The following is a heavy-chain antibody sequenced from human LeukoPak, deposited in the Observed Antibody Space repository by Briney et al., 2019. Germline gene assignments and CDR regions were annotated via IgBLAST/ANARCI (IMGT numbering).Heavy chain of an antibody. V-gene: IGHV4-39*01. CDR2: IYYSGST. D-gene: IGHD3-3*01. CDR1: GGSISSSSFY. CDR3: ARIRSGYHDAFDI. Sequence: SETLSLTCTVSGGSISSSSFYWGWIRQPPGKGLEWIGSIYYSGSTYYNPSLKSRVTISVDTSKNQFSLKLSSVTAADTAVYYCARIRSGYHDAFDIWGQGTMVTVSS. J-gene: IGHJ3*02.